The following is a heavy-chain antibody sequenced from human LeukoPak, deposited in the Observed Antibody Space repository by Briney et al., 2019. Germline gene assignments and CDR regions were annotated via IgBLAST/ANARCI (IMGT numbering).Heavy chain of an antibody. V-gene: IGHV1-8*03. J-gene: IGHJ6*03. Sequence: ASVKVSCKASGYTFTRYDINWVRQATGQGLEWMGWMNPNSGNTGYAQKFQGRVTITRNTSISTAYMELSSLRSEDTAVYYCARGRNWGDLARAINYYYYYMDVWGKGTTVTVSS. CDR2: MNPNSGNT. CDR3: ARGRNWGDLARAINYYYYYMDV. D-gene: IGHD3-16*01. CDR1: GYTFTRYD.